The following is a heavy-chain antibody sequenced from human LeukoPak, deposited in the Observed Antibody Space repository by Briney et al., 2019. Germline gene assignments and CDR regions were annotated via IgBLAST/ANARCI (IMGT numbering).Heavy chain of an antibody. Sequence: GGSLRLSCAASGFTFSSYGMHWVRQAPGKGLEWVANINQDGNEIYYMDSVKGRFTISRNNAKNSLYLQINNLRAEDTAVYYCASRVWVGTTFHFYYYMDVWGKGTTVTVSS. CDR3: ASRVWVGTTFHFYYYMDV. CDR2: INQDGNEI. CDR1: GFTFSSYG. V-gene: IGHV3-7*01. D-gene: IGHD1-26*01. J-gene: IGHJ6*03.